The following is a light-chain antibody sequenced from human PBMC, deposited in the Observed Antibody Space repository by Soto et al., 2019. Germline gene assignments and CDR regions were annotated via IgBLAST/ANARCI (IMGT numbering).Light chain of an antibody. CDR3: QQSYTSPVT. CDR2: GAS. J-gene: IGKJ4*01. CDR1: QSISTY. V-gene: IGKV1-39*01. Sequence: DIQMTQSPSSLSVSIGDRVTITCRPSQSISTYLNWYEQKPGKAPNLLIYGASTLQSGVPSRFSGGGSGTYFTLTISGLQPEDFGSYYCQQSYTSPVTFGGGTKVEIK.